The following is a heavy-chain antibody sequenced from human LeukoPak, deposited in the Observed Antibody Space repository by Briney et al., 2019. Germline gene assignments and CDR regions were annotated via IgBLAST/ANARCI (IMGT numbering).Heavy chain of an antibody. D-gene: IGHD4-11*01. CDR3: AKRRTTVISLDQ. V-gene: IGHV3-23*01. Sequence: GGSLRLSCAASGFTFTDYAITWVRQAPGKGLEWVSAVSTSGSSTYYADSVKGWFTISRDNSKNTLYLQMNSLRAEDTAVYYCAKRRTTVISLDQWGQGTLVTVSS. J-gene: IGHJ4*02. CDR2: VSTSGSST. CDR1: GFTFTDYA.